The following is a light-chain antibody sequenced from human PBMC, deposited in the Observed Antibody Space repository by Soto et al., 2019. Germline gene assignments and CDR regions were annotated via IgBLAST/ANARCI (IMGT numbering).Light chain of an antibody. CDR3: SLYTTGGTYV. J-gene: IGLJ1*01. CDR1: SSDFNNYNR. CDR2: EVN. V-gene: IGLV2-18*01. Sequence: QSVLTQPPSVSGSPGQSVTISCTGTSSDFNNYNRVSWYQRPPGTGPKLIIFEVNNRPSGVPDRFSGSKSGNTASLTISGLQAEDEGEYYCSLYTTGGTYVFGPGTKVT.